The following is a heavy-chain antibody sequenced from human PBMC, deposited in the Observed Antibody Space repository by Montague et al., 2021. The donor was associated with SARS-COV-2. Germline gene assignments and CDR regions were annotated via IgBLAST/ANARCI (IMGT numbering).Heavy chain of an antibody. J-gene: IGHJ5*02. D-gene: IGHD6-13*01. CDR2: INHSGST. Sequence: SDTLSLTCAVYGGSFSAYYWSWIRQHPGKGLEWIGEINHSGSTNYNPSLKSRVTISVDTSKNQFSLKLSSVTAADTAVYYCARTDYISSWFGAKKWFDPWGQGTLVTVSS. CDR1: GGSFSAYY. CDR3: ARTDYISSWFGAKKWFDP. V-gene: IGHV4-34*01.